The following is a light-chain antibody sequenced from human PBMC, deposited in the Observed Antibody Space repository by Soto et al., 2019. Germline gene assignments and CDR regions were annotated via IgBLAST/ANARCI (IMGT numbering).Light chain of an antibody. CDR2: DVS. V-gene: IGKV1-5*01. J-gene: IGKJ1*01. CDR3: QQYYRYPWT. Sequence: DIQMTQSPTTLSASVGDRVTITCLASQIVSNVLAWFQQKPGKGPELLIYDVSNLQSGVPSRFSGSGSGTECTLTISSLQPDDVAVYYCQQYYRYPWTFGQGTKVDIK. CDR1: QIVSNV.